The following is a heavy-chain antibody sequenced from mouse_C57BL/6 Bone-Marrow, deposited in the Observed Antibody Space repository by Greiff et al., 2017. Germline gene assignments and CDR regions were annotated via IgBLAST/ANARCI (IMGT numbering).Heavy chain of an antibody. CDR1: GYTFTDYY. D-gene: IGHD1-1*01. V-gene: IGHV1-19*01. CDR2: INPYNGGT. Sequence: EVKLMESGPVLVKPGASVKMSCKASGYTFTDYYMNWVKQSHGKSLEWIGVINPYNGGTSYNQKFKGKATLTVDKSSSTAYMELNSLTSEDSAVYYCARSHYYYYAMDYWGQGTSVTVSS. CDR3: ARSHYYYYAMDY. J-gene: IGHJ4*01.